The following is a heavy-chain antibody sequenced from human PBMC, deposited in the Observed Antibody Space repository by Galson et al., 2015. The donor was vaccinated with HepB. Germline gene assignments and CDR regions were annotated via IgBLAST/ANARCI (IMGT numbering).Heavy chain of an antibody. D-gene: IGHD3-10*01. CDR1: GFAVRYNY. CDR2: IYSGGST. Sequence: SLRLSCAASGFAVRYNYMSWVRQAPGKRLEWVSVIYSGGSTYYADSVKGRFIISRDNSKNTVYLHMSSLRADDTALYYCASVRESFRGVNDGFDIWGQGTMVTVSS. J-gene: IGHJ3*02. V-gene: IGHV3-66*01. CDR3: ASVRESFRGVNDGFDI.